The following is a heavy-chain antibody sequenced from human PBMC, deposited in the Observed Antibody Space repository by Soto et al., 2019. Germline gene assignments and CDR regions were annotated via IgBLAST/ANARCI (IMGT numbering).Heavy chain of an antibody. Sequence: ASVKVSCKASGYIFSGFYMHWVRQAPGQGLEWMGWINPNSGGTKYAEKFQGRVTMTRDTSISTAYVELSRLTSDDTAVYYCASAAVTGTAGLDFWGQGTLVTVSS. CDR2: INPNSGGT. CDR3: ASAAVTGTAGLDF. CDR1: GYIFSGFY. V-gene: IGHV1-2*02. D-gene: IGHD6-19*01. J-gene: IGHJ4*02.